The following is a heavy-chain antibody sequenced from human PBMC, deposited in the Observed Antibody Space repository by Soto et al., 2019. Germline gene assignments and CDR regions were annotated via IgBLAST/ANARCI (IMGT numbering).Heavy chain of an antibody. Sequence: TLVNPTQTLTLTCTFSGFSLSTSGMCVSWIRQPPGKALEWLALIDWDDDKYYSTSLKTRLTISKDTSKNQVVLTMTNMDPVDTATYYCARIRAYYYDSSGFDAFDIWGQGTMVTVSS. V-gene: IGHV2-70*01. CDR3: ARIRAYYYDSSGFDAFDI. CDR1: GFSLSTSGMC. J-gene: IGHJ3*02. CDR2: IDWDDDK. D-gene: IGHD3-22*01.